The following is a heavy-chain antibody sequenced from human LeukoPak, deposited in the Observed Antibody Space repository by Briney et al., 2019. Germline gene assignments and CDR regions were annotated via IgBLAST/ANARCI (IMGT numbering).Heavy chain of an antibody. V-gene: IGHV4-59*01. CDR3: ARGNHYYDSSGYL. CDR1: GGSISSYY. CDR2: IYYTGST. D-gene: IGHD3-22*01. Sequence: SETLSLTCTVSGGSISSYYWSWIRQPPGKGLEWIGYIYYTGSTNYNPSLKSRGTISVDTSKNQFSLKLSSVAAADTAVYYCARGNHYYDSSGYLWGQGTLVTVSS. J-gene: IGHJ4*02.